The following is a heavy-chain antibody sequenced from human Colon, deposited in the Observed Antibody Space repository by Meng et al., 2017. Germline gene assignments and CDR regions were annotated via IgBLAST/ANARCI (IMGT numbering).Heavy chain of an antibody. J-gene: IGHJ5*02. CDR3: ARAVVVAGTRNWLDP. CDR1: GSSITNSDW. CDR2: TYQNSRP. V-gene: IGHV4-4*02. Sequence: QLELDTSRLELFEPSGPLSLTCSVSGSSITNSDWWVWDRQAPGKGLVWIGETYQNSRPNHTPSLKSRVTISVDKSKNQFSLNMTSVTAADTAVYYCARAVVVAGTRNWLDPWGQGILVTVSS. D-gene: IGHD6-19*01.